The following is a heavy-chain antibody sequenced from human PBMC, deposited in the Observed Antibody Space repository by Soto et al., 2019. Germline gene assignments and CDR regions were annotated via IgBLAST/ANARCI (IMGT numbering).Heavy chain of an antibody. D-gene: IGHD3-16*01. Sequence: QVQLVESGGGVVQPGRSLRLSCAASGFTFTSYGIHWVRQAPGKGLEWVAVISHDGSNKYYADSVKGRFSISRDNSKNTLYLQMNSLRPEDTALYDCAKDGGASYAYGIDVWGQGTTVTVSS. CDR1: GFTFTSYG. CDR2: ISHDGSNK. J-gene: IGHJ6*02. V-gene: IGHV3-30*18. CDR3: AKDGGASYAYGIDV.